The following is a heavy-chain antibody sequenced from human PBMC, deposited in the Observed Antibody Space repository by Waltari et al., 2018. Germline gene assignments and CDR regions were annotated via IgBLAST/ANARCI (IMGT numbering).Heavy chain of an antibody. CDR1: GGSISNYY. Sequence: QVQLQESGPGLVKPSETLSLTCTVSGGSISNYYWRWIRQPAGKGLEWVGRIDTSGSTNYTPSLKSRVTMSVDTSKNRFTLKLSSVTAADTAVYYCATEERGSGGYYWGQGTLVTVSS. V-gene: IGHV4-4*07. J-gene: IGHJ4*02. CDR2: IDTSGST. D-gene: IGHD6-19*01. CDR3: ATEERGSGGYY.